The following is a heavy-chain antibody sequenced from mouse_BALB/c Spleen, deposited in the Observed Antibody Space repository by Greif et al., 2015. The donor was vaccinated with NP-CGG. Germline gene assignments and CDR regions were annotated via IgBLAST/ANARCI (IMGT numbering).Heavy chain of an antibody. CDR3: ARTLANWDYAMDY. J-gene: IGHJ4*01. Sequence: QVQLQQSGAELAKPGASVKMSCKASGNTFTSYWMHWVKQRPGQGLEWIGYINPSTGYTEYNQKFKDKATLTADKSSSTAYMQLSSLTSEDSAVYYCARTLANWDYAMDYWGQGTSVTVSS. V-gene: IGHV1-7*01. CDR1: GNTFTSYW. D-gene: IGHD4-1*01. CDR2: INPSTGYT.